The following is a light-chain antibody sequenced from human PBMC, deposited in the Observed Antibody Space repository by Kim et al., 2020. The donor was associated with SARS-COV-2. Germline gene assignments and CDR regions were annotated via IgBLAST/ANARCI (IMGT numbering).Light chain of an antibody. CDR3: QQYHAWPPT. CDR2: GAS. V-gene: IGKV3D-15*01. Sequence: EIVVTQSPVTLSVSPGERATLSCRASQGVSTNLAWYHHKPGQAPRLLVSGASTRATGIPARFSGGGSGAEFTLSISSLQSEDFGVYYCQQYHAWPPTFGQGTKVDIK. J-gene: IGKJ1*01. CDR1: QGVSTN.